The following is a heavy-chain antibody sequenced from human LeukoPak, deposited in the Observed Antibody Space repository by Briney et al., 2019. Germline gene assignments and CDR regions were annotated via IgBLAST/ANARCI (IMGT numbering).Heavy chain of an antibody. CDR2: IIPIFGTA. Sequence: SVKVSCKASGGTFSSYAISWVRQAPGQGLEWMGGIIPIFGTANYAQKFQGRVTITADESTSTAYMELSSLRSEDTAVYYCAREAYYDILTGYNDYWGQGTLVTVSS. V-gene: IGHV1-69*13. CDR1: GGTFSSYA. CDR3: AREAYYDILTGYNDY. J-gene: IGHJ4*02. D-gene: IGHD3-9*01.